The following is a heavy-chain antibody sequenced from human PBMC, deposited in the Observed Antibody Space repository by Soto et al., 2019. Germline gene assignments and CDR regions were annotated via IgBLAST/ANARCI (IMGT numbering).Heavy chain of an antibody. D-gene: IGHD1-26*01. CDR3: ARDWEFGY. V-gene: IGHV1-46*01. CDR2: INPSGDST. Sequence: QVQLVQSGAEVKKPGASVKVSCKASGYTFSSYYMHWVRQAPGQGLEWMGVINPSGDSTNYAQKLQGRVTMTRDTSTSTLFMELSSLRSEDTAVYFCARDWEFGYWGQGTLVTVSS. CDR1: GYTFSSYY. J-gene: IGHJ4*02.